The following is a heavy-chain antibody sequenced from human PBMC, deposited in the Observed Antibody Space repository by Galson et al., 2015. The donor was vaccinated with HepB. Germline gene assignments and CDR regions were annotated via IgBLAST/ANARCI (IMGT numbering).Heavy chain of an antibody. J-gene: IGHJ4*02. Sequence: SLRLSCAASGFTFSSYSMNWVRQAPGKGLEWVSSISSSSSYIYYADSVKGRFTISRDNSNNRLYLQMDSLTAEDTAVYYCARDCGYWSGSAWYPGAYFDHFGQGTLVTVSS. D-gene: IGHD3-3*01. CDR1: GFTFSSYS. CDR2: ISSSSSYI. CDR3: ARDCGYWSGSAWYPGAYFDH. V-gene: IGHV3-21*01.